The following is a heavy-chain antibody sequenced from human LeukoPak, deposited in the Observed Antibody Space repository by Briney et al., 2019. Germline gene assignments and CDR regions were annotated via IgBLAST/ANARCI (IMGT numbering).Heavy chain of an antibody. D-gene: IGHD3-10*01. CDR2: IYYSGST. J-gene: IGHJ5*02. CDR3: ARHANYYGSGSYLNWFDP. Sequence: SQTLSLTCTVSGGSISSGDYCWSWIRQPPGKGLEWIGYIYYSGSTYYNPSLKSRVIISVDTSKNQFSLKLSSVTAADTAVYYCARHANYYGSGSYLNWFDPWGQGTLVTVSS. V-gene: IGHV4-30-4*01. CDR1: GGSISSGDYC.